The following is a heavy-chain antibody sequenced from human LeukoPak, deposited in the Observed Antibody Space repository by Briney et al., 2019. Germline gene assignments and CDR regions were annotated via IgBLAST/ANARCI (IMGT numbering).Heavy chain of an antibody. CDR2: IYYSGST. CDR3: ARHAGGWYWYYFDY. J-gene: IGHJ4*02. CDR1: GGSISSSSYY. Sequence: PSEALSLTCTVSGGSISSSSYYWGWIRQPPGKGLEWIGSIYYSGSTYYNPSLKSRVTISVDTSKNQLSLKLSSVTAADTAVYYCARHAGGWYWYYFDYWGQGTLVTVSS. V-gene: IGHV4-39*01. D-gene: IGHD6-19*01.